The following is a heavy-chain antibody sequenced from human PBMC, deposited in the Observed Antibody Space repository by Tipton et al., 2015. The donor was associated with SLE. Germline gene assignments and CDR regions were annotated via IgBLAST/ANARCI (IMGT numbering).Heavy chain of an antibody. CDR2: ITSSGNT. V-gene: IGHV3-64*02. J-gene: IGHJ4*02. CDR3: ARDGLRRIGKFYDY. CDR1: GFTFNDFA. D-gene: IGHD3/OR15-3a*01. Sequence: GSLRLSCAASGFTFNDFAIHWIRQAPGKGLEYVSAITSSGNTYYADAVKGRFTISRDNSKNTLDLQMGSLRAEDTAVYYCARDGLRRIGKFYDYWGQGTLVTVSS.